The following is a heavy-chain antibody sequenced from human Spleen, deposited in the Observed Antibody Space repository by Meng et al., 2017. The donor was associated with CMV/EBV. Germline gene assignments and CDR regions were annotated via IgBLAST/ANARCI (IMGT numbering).Heavy chain of an antibody. CDR1: GDSISSYY. D-gene: IGHD3-22*01. CDR2: IYYSGST. V-gene: IGHV4-59*01. CDR3: ARGQRDYYDSSGTPWDV. J-gene: IGHJ6*02. Sequence: SETLSLTCTVSGDSISSYYWSWIRQPPGKGLEWIGYIYYSGSTNYNPSLKSRVTISVDTSKNQFSLKLSSVTAADTAVYYCARGQRDYYDSSGTPWDVWGQGTTVTVSS.